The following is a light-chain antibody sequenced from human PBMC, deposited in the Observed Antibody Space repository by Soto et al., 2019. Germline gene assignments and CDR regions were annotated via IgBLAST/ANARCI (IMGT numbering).Light chain of an antibody. CDR3: SSYTSTTTLL. CDR2: DVS. V-gene: IGLV2-14*01. CDR1: SSDVGGHNY. Sequence: QSALTQPASVSGSPGQSITITCTGTSSDVGGHNYVSWYQQHPGKVPKLMIYDVSNRPSGVSNRFSGSKSGNTASLTISGLQVEDEAEYYCSSYTSTTTLLFGGGTQLTVL. J-gene: IGLJ2*01.